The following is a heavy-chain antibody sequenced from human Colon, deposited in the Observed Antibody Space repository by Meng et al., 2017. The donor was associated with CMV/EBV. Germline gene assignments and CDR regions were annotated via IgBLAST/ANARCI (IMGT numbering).Heavy chain of an antibody. J-gene: IGHJ4*02. CDR1: GGSVSSGSYY. Sequence: GSLRLSCTVSGGSVSSGSYYWSWIRQPPGKGLERIGYIYYSGSTNYNPSLKSRVTISADTSRNQFSLKLSSVTAADTAVYYCARDGGNQYFDYWGQGTLVTVSS. CDR2: IYYSGST. V-gene: IGHV4-61*01. CDR3: ARDGGNQYFDY. D-gene: IGHD1-14*01.